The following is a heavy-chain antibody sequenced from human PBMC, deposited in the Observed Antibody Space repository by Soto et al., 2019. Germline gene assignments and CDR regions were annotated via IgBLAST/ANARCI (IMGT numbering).Heavy chain of an antibody. CDR2: LYYGGNT. CDR3: ARVPTGTTWGTSEY. D-gene: IGHD1-7*01. V-gene: IGHV4-61*01. Sequence: QVQLQESGPGLVKPSETLSLTCTVSGGSVSSGSYYWSWIRQPPGKGLEWIGYLYYGGNTNYNPSLKSRVTISVDTSKNQFSLKLSSVTATDTAVYYCARVPTGTTWGTSEYWGQGTLVTVSS. CDR1: GGSVSSGSYY. J-gene: IGHJ4*02.